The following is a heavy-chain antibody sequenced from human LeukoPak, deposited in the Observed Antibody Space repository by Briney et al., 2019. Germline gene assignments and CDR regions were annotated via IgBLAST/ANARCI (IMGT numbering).Heavy chain of an antibody. CDR1: GYTFTGYY. CDR3: ARQGDLFDY. D-gene: IGHD3-10*01. Sequence: GASVRVSCKASGYTFTGYYMHWVGQAPGQGLEWMGRINANSGGTNYAQKFQGRVTMTRDKDSSKAYRELTRLRSDDTAVYYCARQGDLFDYWGQGTLVTVSS. J-gene: IGHJ4*02. V-gene: IGHV1-2*06. CDR2: INANSGGT.